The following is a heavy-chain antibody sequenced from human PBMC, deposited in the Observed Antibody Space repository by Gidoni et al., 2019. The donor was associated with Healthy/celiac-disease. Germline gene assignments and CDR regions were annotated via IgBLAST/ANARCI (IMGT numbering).Heavy chain of an antibody. CDR1: GLTFADHA. Sequence: EVQLVESGGVVVQPGGSLRRSCAASGLTFADHALHWVRQAPGKGLGWVSVISWDGGSTYYADSVKGRFTISRDNSKNSLYLQMNSLRAEDTALYYCAKDFGSLGREYYYGMDVWGQGTTVTVSS. CDR3: AKDFGSLGREYYYGMDV. V-gene: IGHV3-43D*03. J-gene: IGHJ6*02. CDR2: ISWDGGST. D-gene: IGHD1-26*01.